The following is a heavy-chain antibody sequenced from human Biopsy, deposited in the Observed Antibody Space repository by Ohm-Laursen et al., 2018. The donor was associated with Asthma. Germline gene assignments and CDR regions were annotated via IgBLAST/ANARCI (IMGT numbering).Heavy chain of an antibody. CDR1: GYSLTDLS. Sequence: GASVKVSCKLSGYSLTDLSMHWVRPAPGQGLEWMGGHDHEEGGTVNARRFQGRVTMTEDTSTDTAYMELSSLSSDDTAVYYCASDFPKDYVRYNFQFWGQGTLVTVSS. V-gene: IGHV1-24*01. J-gene: IGHJ4*02. D-gene: IGHD4-17*01. CDR2: HDHEEGGT. CDR3: ASDFPKDYVRYNFQF.